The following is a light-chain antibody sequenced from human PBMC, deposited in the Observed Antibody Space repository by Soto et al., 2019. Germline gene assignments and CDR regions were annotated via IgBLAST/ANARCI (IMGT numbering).Light chain of an antibody. Sequence: EIVMTQSPATLSVSPGERATLSCRASQSVSSKLAWYQQKPGQAPRVLIYGASTRATGIPARFSGSGSGTEFTLTISSLQSEDFAVYYCQYYNDWPPTWTFGQGTRVEIK. J-gene: IGKJ1*01. CDR2: GAS. V-gene: IGKV3-15*01. CDR3: QYYNDWPPTWT. CDR1: QSVSSK.